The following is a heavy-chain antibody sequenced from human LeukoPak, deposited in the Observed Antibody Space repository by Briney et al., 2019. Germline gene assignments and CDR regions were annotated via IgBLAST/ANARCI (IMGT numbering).Heavy chain of an antibody. J-gene: IGHJ6*02. D-gene: IGHD6-13*01. CDR3: TSNYKIAAAAHYYYYGMDV. V-gene: IGHV3-74*01. Sequence: PGGSLRLSCAASGFTFSSYWMHWVRQAPGKGLVWVSRINSDGSSTSYADSVKGRFTISRDNAKNTLYLQMNSLRAEDTAVYYCTSNYKIAAAAHYYYYGMDVWGQGTTVTVSS. CDR2: INSDGSST. CDR1: GFTFSSYW.